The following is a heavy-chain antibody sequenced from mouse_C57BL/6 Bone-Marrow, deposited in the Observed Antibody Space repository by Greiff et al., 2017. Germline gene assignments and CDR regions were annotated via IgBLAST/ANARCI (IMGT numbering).Heavy chain of an antibody. V-gene: IGHV6-3*01. CDR1: GFTFSNYW. D-gene: IGHD2-5*01. Sequence: EVKVVESGGGLVQPGGSMKLSCVASGFTFSNYWMNWVRQSPEKGLEWVAQIRLKSDNYATHYAESVKGRFTISRDDSKSSVYLQMNNLRAEDTGIYYCTAYSNSWFAYWGQGTLVTVSA. J-gene: IGHJ3*01. CDR3: TAYSNSWFAY. CDR2: IRLKSDNYAT.